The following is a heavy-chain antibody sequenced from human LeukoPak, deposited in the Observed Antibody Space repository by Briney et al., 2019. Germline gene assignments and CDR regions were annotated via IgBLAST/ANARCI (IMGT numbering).Heavy chain of an antibody. V-gene: IGHV3-7*03. CDR3: ARGGGLDV. D-gene: IGHD3-16*01. CDR1: EFTFSNYW. Sequence: QPGGSLRLSCAASEFTFSNYWMTWVRQAPGKGLEWVASINHNGNVNYYVDSVKGRFTISRDNAKNSLYLQMSNLRAEDTAVYFCARGGGLDVWGQGATVTVSS. CDR2: INHNGNVN. J-gene: IGHJ6*02.